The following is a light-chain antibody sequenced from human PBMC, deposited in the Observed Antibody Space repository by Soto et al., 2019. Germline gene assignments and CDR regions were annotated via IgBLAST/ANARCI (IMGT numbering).Light chain of an antibody. CDR1: QSVDSSY. CDR2: GAS. Sequence: EIVLTQSPGTLSLSPGERATLSCRASQSVDSSYLAWYPQKPGQAPRLLIYGASSRATGIPERFSGSGSGTDFTLTISRLEPEDFAVYYCQQYGGSFLTFGGGTKVEIK. J-gene: IGKJ4*01. CDR3: QQYGGSFLT. V-gene: IGKV3-20*01.